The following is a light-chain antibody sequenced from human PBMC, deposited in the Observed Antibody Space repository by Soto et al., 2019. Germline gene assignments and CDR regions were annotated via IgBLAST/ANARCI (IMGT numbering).Light chain of an antibody. Sequence: QSVLTQPPSASGAPGQRVTISCSGSTSNIGSHSVNWYRQLPGTAPKVVMFANDERPSGVPDRISGSKSGTSASLVISGLQFEDEADYYCAAGDDSLNGHLVFGGGTKVTVL. V-gene: IGLV1-44*01. CDR2: AND. J-gene: IGLJ2*01. CDR3: AAGDDSLNGHLV. CDR1: TSNIGSHS.